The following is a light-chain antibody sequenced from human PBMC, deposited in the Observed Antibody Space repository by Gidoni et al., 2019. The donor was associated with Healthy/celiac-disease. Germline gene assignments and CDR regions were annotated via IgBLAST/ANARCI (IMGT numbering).Light chain of an antibody. CDR2: LGS. V-gene: IGKV2-28*01. J-gene: IGKJ1*01. Sequence: DIVMTQSQLSLPVTTGEQASISCRSSQRLLHSNGYNYLDWYLQKPGQSPQLLIYLGSNRASGVPDRFSGSGSGTDFTLNISRVEAEDFGVYYCLQALQTPWTFGQGTKVEIK. CDR1: QRLLHSNGYNY. CDR3: LQALQTPWT.